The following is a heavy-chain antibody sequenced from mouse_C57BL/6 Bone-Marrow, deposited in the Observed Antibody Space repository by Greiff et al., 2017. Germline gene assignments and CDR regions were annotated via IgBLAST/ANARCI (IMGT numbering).Heavy chain of an antibody. CDR2: IYPRDGST. V-gene: IGHV1-78*01. Sequence: QVQLQQSDAELVKPGASVKISCKVSGYTFTDHTIHWMKQRPEQGLEWIGHIYPRDGSTKYNAKFKGKATLTADKSSSPTYMQLSSLTSEDSAVYFCARWELTEPPFDYWGQGTTLTGSS. CDR1: GYTFTDHT. J-gene: IGHJ2*01. D-gene: IGHD1-1*01. CDR3: ARWELTEPPFDY.